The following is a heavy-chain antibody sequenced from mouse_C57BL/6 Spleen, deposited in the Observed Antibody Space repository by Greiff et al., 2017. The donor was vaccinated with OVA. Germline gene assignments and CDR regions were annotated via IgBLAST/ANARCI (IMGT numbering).Heavy chain of an antibody. CDR2: ISYDGSN. D-gene: IGHD1-1*01. Sequence: EVQLQQSGPGLVKPSQSLSLTCSVTGYSITSGYYWNWIRQFPGNKLEWMGYISYDGSNNYNPSLKNRISITRDTSKNQFFLKLNSVTTEDTATYYCARRGSSPFADWGQGTLVTVSA. CDR3: ARRGSSPFAD. CDR1: GYSITSGYY. V-gene: IGHV3-6*01. J-gene: IGHJ3*01.